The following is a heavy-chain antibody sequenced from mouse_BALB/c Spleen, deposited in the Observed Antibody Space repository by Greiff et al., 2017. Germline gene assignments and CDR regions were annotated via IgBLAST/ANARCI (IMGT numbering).Heavy chain of an antibody. J-gene: IGHJ4*01. CDR3: ARSKGNPYAMDY. V-gene: IGHV5-17*02. CDR2: ISSGSSTI. CDR1: GFTFSSFG. Sequence: EVKLVESGGGLVQPGGSRKLSCAASGFTFSSFGMHWVRQAPEKGLEWVAYISSGSSTIYYADTVKGRFTISRDNPKNTLFLQMTSLRSEDTAMYYCARSKGNPYAMDYWGQGTSVTVSS. D-gene: IGHD2-1*01.